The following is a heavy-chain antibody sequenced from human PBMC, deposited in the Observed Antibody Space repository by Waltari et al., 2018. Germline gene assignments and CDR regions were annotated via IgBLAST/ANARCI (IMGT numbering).Heavy chain of an antibody. Sequence: QVQLVQSGAEVKEPGASVKVSCKASGYTFSTYDINWVRQATGQGLEWMGWMKPNRVNTGYARKFQGRVTMTRDTAISTAYMELSSLRSDDTAVYYCARGSRLGSGTFFPTATDNWAQGTPVTVSS. CDR1: GYTFSTYD. J-gene: IGHJ4*02. CDR2: MKPNRVNT. V-gene: IGHV1-8*01. D-gene: IGHD3-10*01. CDR3: ARGSRLGSGTFFPTATDN.